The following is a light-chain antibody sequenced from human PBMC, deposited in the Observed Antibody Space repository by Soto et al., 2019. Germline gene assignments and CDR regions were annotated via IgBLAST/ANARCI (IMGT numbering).Light chain of an antibody. J-gene: IGKJ1*01. V-gene: IGKV3-15*01. CDR3: QQYNNWPRT. CDR1: QSVSSN. Sequence: DIVMTQSPATLSVTPGERATLSCRASQSVSSNLAWYQQKPGQVPRLLIYGASTRATGIPARFSGSGSGTEFTLTISSLQSEDFAVYYCQQYNNWPRTFGQGTKV. CDR2: GAS.